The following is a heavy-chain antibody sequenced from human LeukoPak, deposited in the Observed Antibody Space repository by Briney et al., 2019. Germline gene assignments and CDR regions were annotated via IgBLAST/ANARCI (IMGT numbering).Heavy chain of an antibody. D-gene: IGHD6-13*01. CDR3: AREFRREAGENY. CDR2: IIPILGIA. J-gene: IGHJ4*01. V-gene: IGHV1-69*04. Sequence: SVKVSCKASGGTFSSYAISWVRQAPGQGLEWMGRIIPILGIANYAQKFQGRVTITADKSTSTAYMELSSLRSEDTAVYYCAREFRREAGENYWGHGTLVTVSS. CDR1: GGTFSSYA.